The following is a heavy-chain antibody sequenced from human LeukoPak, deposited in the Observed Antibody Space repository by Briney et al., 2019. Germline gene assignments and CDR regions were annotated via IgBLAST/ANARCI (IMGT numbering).Heavy chain of an antibody. J-gene: IGHJ5*02. D-gene: IGHD3-22*01. CDR2: IRSKAYGGTT. Sequence: GGSLRLSCTASGFTSGDYAMSWFRQAPGKGLEWVGFIRSKAYGGTTEYAASVKGRFTISRDDSKSIAYLQMNSLKTEDTAVYYCTRDVPTRTYYYDSSGYYLSWGQGTLVTVSS. V-gene: IGHV3-49*03. CDR1: GFTSGDYA. CDR3: TRDVPTRTYYYDSSGYYLS.